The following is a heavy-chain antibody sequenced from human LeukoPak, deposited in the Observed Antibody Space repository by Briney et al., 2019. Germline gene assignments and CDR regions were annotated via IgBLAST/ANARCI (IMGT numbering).Heavy chain of an antibody. CDR1: GGSFSGYY. Sequence: PSETLSLTCAVYGGSFSGYYWSWIRQPPGKGLEWIGEINHSGSANYNPPLKSRVTLSIDKSKNQFSLNLDSVTAADTAVYYCARARRDSGFYKVDYWGQGTLVTVSS. D-gene: IGHD3-3*01. J-gene: IGHJ4*02. CDR2: INHSGSA. V-gene: IGHV4-34*01. CDR3: ARARRDSGFYKVDY.